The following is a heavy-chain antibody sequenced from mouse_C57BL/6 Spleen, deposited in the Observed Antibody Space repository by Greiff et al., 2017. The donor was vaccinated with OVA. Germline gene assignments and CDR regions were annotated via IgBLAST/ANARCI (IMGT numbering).Heavy chain of an antibody. V-gene: IGHV1-80*01. Sequence: QVQLQQSGAELVKPGASVKISCKASGYAFSSYWMNWVKQRPGKGLEWIGQIYPGDGDTNYNGKFKGKATLTADKSSSTAYMQLSSLTSEDSAVYCCARGGDDGYSVYFDYWGQGTTLTVSS. D-gene: IGHD2-3*01. CDR2: IYPGDGDT. CDR1: GYAFSSYW. J-gene: IGHJ2*01. CDR3: ARGGDDGYSVYFDY.